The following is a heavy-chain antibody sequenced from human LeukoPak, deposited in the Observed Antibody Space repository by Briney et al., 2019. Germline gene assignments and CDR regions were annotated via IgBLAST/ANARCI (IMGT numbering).Heavy chain of an antibody. Sequence: GGSLRLSCAASGFTFSSFGMRWVRQAPGKGLEWVSAISGSGGTTYYADSVKGRFTISRDNSKNSLYLQMNSLRAEDTAVYYCAELGITMIGGVWGKGTTVTISS. CDR1: GFTFSSFG. V-gene: IGHV3-23*01. J-gene: IGHJ6*04. CDR2: ISGSGGTT. CDR3: AELGITMIGGV. D-gene: IGHD3-10*02.